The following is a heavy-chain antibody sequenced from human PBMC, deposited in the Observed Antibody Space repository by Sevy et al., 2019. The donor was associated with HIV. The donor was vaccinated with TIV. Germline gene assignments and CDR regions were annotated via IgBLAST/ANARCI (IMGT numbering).Heavy chain of an antibody. D-gene: IGHD2-15*01. CDR1: GFTVSSNY. J-gene: IGHJ4*02. V-gene: IGHV3-53*01. CDR2: IYSGDST. Sequence: GGSLRLSCAASGFTVSSNYMNWVRQAPGKGLEWVSVIYSGDSTYYADSVKGRFTISRANSKNTLYLQMNSLTVEDTAVYYCAREGSGSHFDYWGQGTLVTVSS. CDR3: AREGSGSHFDY.